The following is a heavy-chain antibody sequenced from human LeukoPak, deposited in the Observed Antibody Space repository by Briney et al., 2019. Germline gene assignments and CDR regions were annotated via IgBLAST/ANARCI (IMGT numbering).Heavy chain of an antibody. J-gene: IGHJ3*02. D-gene: IGHD6-6*01. CDR1: GYTFTGYY. CDR3: ARVRQLGAFDI. Sequence: ASVKVSCKASGYTFTGYYMHWVRQAPGQGLEWMGWFNPNSGGTNYAQKFQGRVTMTRDTSISIAYMELSRLRSDDTAVYYCARVRQLGAFDIWGQGTMVTVSS. CDR2: FNPNSGGT. V-gene: IGHV1-2*02.